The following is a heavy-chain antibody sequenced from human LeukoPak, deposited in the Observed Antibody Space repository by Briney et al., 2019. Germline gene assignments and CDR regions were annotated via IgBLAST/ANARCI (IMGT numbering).Heavy chain of an antibody. CDR3: ARGLSGWYWYYYYYMDV. CDR1: GGSISSYY. V-gene: IGHV4-59*01. J-gene: IGHJ6*03. D-gene: IGHD6-19*01. CDR2: IYYSGST. Sequence: SETLSLTCTVSGGSISSYYWSWIRQPPGKGLEWMGYIYYSGSTNYNPSLKSRVTISVDTSKNQFSLKLSSVTAADTAVYYCARGLSGWYWYYYYYMDVWGKGTTVTISS.